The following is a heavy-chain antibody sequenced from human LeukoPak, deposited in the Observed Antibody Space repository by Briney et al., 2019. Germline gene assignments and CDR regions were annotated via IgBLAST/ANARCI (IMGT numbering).Heavy chain of an antibody. J-gene: IGHJ5*02. V-gene: IGHV4-39*07. D-gene: IGHD3-9*01. CDR3: AREGYDILTGFFNWFDP. Sequence: SETLSLTCTVSGGSIRSSSHYWGWIRQPPGKGLEWIGSIYYSGSTYYNPSLKSRVTISLDTSKNQFSLKLSSVTAADTAVYYCAREGYDILTGFFNWFDPWGQGTLVTVSS. CDR2: IYYSGST. CDR1: GGSIRSSSHY.